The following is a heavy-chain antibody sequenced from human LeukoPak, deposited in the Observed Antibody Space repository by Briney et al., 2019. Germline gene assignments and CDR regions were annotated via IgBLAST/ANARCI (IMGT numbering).Heavy chain of an antibody. D-gene: IGHD5-24*01. CDR2: IYYSGST. V-gene: IGHV4-59*01. CDR3: ASAEDGYNLDDAFDT. Sequence: SETLSLTCTVSGGSISSYYWSWIRQPPGKGLEWIGYIYYSGSTNYNPSLKSRVTISVDTSKNQFSLELSSVTAADTAVYYCASAEDGYNLDDAFDTWGQGTMVTVSS. CDR1: GGSISSYY. J-gene: IGHJ3*02.